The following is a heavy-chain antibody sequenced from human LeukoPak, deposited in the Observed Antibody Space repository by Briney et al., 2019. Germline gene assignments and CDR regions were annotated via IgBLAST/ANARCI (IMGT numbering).Heavy chain of an antibody. J-gene: IGHJ4*01. CDR2: IYYSGST. CDR1: GGSISSYY. CDR3: VRAKIYCRGGSCYAPFDY. Sequence: PSETLSLTCTVSGGSISSYYWSWIRQPPGKGLEWIGYIYYSGSTNYNPFLKSRVTISVEASKNQFSLKLSSVTAADTAVYYCVRAKIYCRGGSCYAPFDYWGQGTLVTVSS. V-gene: IGHV4-59*08. D-gene: IGHD2-15*01.